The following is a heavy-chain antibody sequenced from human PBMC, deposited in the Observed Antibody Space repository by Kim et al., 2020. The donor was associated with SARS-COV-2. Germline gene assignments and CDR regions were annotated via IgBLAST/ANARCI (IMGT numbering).Heavy chain of an antibody. D-gene: IGHD6-19*01. Sequence: GGSLRLSCAASGFTFRSYWMHWVRQVPGKGPVWVSRINGDVSSTSYADSVKGRFTISRDNAKNTLYLQMNSLGAEDTAVYYCARGGNGRWLVPFYYWGQG. CDR3: ARGGNGRWLVPFYY. V-gene: IGHV3-74*01. J-gene: IGHJ4*02. CDR2: INGDVSST. CDR1: GFTFRSYW.